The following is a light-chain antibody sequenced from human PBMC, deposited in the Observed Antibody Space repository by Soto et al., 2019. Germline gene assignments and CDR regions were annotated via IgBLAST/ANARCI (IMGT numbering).Light chain of an antibody. Sequence: DIQMTQSPSFLSASVGDRVTITCRASQGISSFLNWYQQRPGKAPKLLISGASSLHSGVPSRFSGSGSGTDFTLTFSNLQPEDFATYYCQQSFSTPITFGHGTRLEIK. V-gene: IGKV1-39*01. CDR2: GAS. CDR3: QQSFSTPIT. CDR1: QGISSF. J-gene: IGKJ5*01.